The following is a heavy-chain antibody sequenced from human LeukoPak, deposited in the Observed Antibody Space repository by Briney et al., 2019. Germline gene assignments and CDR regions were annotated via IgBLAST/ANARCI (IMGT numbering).Heavy chain of an antibody. CDR2: IWYGGSNK. J-gene: IGHJ4*02. Sequence: GGSLRLSCAASGFTFSSYGMHWVRQAPGKGLEWVAVIWYGGSNKYYADSVKGRFTISRDNSKNTLYLQMNSLRAEDTAIYYCAKGGYDYGDYDIPEDSGNYYFDYWGQGTLVTVSS. V-gene: IGHV3-30*02. CDR1: GFTFSSYG. D-gene: IGHD4-17*01. CDR3: AKGGYDYGDYDIPEDSGNYYFDY.